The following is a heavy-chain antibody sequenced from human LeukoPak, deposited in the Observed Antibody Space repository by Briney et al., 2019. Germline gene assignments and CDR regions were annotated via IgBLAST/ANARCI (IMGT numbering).Heavy chain of an antibody. D-gene: IGHD3-22*01. Sequence: GGSLRLSCAASGFTFSDYYMSWIRQAPGKGLEWLSYIYGIDSTISYAASVKGRFTISRDNAKNSLYLQMNSLRAEDTAVYYCARDAHYYDSSSYYRNAFDIWGQGTVVTVSS. V-gene: IGHV3-11*01. CDR3: ARDAHYYDSSSYYRNAFDI. J-gene: IGHJ3*02. CDR1: GFTFSDYY. CDR2: IYGIDSTI.